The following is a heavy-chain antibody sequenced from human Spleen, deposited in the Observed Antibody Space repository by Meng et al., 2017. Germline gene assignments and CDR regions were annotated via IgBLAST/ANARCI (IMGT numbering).Heavy chain of an antibody. CDR3: ARSGIAVAGTDY. Sequence: GGSLRLSCAASGFAFTNYAMSWVRQAPGKGLEWVANIKRDGSERYYVDSVKGRFSISRDNAKKSLYLQMNSLRAEDTAVYYCARSGIAVAGTDYWGQGTLVTVSS. CDR1: GFAFTNYA. V-gene: IGHV3-7*01. D-gene: IGHD6-19*01. CDR2: IKRDGSER. J-gene: IGHJ4*02.